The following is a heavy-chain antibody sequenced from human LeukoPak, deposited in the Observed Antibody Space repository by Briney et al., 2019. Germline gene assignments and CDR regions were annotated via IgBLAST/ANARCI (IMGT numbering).Heavy chain of an antibody. CDR1: GGSTSSYY. CDR2: IYYSGST. J-gene: IGHJ6*03. CDR3: AREERVYYYYMDV. V-gene: IGHV4-59*01. D-gene: IGHD5-24*01. Sequence: PSETLSLTCTVAGGSTSSYYWSWIRQPPGKVLEWIGYIYYSGSTNYNPSLKSRVTISIDTSKNQFSLKLSSVTAADTAVYYCAREERVYYYYMDVWGKGTTVTVS.